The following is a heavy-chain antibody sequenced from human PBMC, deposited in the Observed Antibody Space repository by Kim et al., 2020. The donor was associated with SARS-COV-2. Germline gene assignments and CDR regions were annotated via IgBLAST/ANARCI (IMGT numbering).Heavy chain of an antibody. CDR3: ARGDYGDYGLGVGY. D-gene: IGHD4-17*01. J-gene: IGHJ4*02. CDR2: ISSSSSYI. CDR1: GFTFSSYS. V-gene: IGHV3-21*01. Sequence: GGSLRLSCAASGFTFSSYSMNWVRQAPGKGLEWVSSISSSSSYIYYADSVKGRFTISRDNAKNSLYLQMNSLRAEDTAVYYCARGDYGDYGLGVGYWGQGTLVTVSS.